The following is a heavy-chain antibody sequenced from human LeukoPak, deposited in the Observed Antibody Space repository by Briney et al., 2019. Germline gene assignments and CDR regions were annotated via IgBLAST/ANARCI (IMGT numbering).Heavy chain of an antibody. J-gene: IGHJ4*02. D-gene: IGHD4-17*01. CDR1: GGSISSSSYY. CDR3: ARHDSAPQGTVTTFLFDY. Sequence: PSETLSLTCTVSGGSISSSSYYWGWIRQPPGKGLEWIGSIYYSGSTYYNPSLKSRVTISVDTSKNQFSLKLSSVTAADTAVYYCARHDSAPQGTVTTFLFDYWGQGTLVTASS. CDR2: IYYSGST. V-gene: IGHV4-39*01.